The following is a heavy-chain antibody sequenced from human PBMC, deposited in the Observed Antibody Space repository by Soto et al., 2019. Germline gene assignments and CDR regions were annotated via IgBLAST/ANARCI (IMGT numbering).Heavy chain of an antibody. D-gene: IGHD1-1*01. CDR1: GGSISSYY. V-gene: IGHV4-59*01. CDR2: IYYSGST. CDR3: ARGGPWELEPPTIFDY. J-gene: IGHJ4*02. Sequence: SETLSLTYTVSGGSISSYYWSRIRQPPGKGLEWIGYIYYSGSTNYNPSLKSRVTISVDTSKNQFSLKLSSVTAADTAVYYCARGGPWELEPPTIFDYWGQGTLVTVPQ.